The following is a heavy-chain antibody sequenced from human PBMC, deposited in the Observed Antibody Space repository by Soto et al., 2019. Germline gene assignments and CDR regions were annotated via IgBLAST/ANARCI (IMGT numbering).Heavy chain of an antibody. V-gene: IGHV2-26*01. CDR3: ARIPIQLWFGYYYYYGMDV. CDR1: GLRRSNARMG. Sequence: QVTLKESGPVLVKPTETLAMTCTVSGLRRSNARMGVSWIRQPPGKALEWLAHIFSNDEKSYSTSLKSRLTISKDTSKSQVVLTMTNMDPVDTATYYSARIPIQLWFGYYYYYGMDVWGQGTTVTVSS. D-gene: IGHD5-18*01. CDR2: IFSNDEK. J-gene: IGHJ6*02.